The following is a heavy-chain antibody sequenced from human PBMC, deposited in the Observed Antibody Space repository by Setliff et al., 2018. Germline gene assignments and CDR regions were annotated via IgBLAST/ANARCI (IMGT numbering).Heavy chain of an antibody. CDR2: IYPGDSDT. CDR1: GYSFTSYW. D-gene: IGHD3-22*01. CDR3: ARYDSSGYHYYYGMDV. Sequence: GESLKISCKGSGYSFTSYWIGWVRQMPGKGLEWMGTIYPGDSDTRYSPSFQGQVTIPADKSISTAYLQWSSLKASDTAMYYCARYDSSGYHYYYGMDVWGQGTTVTVSS. V-gene: IGHV5-51*01. J-gene: IGHJ6*02.